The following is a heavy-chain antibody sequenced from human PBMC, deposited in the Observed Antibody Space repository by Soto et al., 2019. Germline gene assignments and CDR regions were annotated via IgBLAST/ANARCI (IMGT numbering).Heavy chain of an antibody. CDR3: AKGVDFSGYYYYMDV. CDR1: GFTFSSYA. V-gene: IGHV3-23*01. D-gene: IGHD3-3*01. Sequence: PGGSLRLSCAASGFTFSSYAMSWVRQAPGKGLEWVSAISGSGGSTYYADSVKGRFTISRDNSKNTLYLQMNSLRAEDTAVYYCAKGVDFSGYYYYMDVWGKGTTVTVSS. CDR2: ISGSGGST. J-gene: IGHJ6*03.